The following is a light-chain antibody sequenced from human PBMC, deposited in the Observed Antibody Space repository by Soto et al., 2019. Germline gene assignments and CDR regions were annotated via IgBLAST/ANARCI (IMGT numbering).Light chain of an antibody. CDR2: SNH. CDR1: SSNIDSNT. CDR3: ATWDDSLNGWV. J-gene: IGLJ3*02. V-gene: IGLV1-44*01. Sequence: QSVLTQPPSASGAPGQRVTISCSGSSSNIDSNTVHWYQQLPGKAPKLLIDSNHQRPSGVPDRFSCSKSGTSASLAISGLQSEDEADYHCATWDDSLNGWVFGGGTKVTVL.